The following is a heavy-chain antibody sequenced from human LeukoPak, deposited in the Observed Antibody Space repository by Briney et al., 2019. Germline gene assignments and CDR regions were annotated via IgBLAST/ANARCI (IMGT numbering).Heavy chain of an antibody. D-gene: IGHD1-1*01. CDR1: GYTFTSYG. CDR2: ISAYNGNT. CDR3: ARDRLNPGGACLDY. Sequence: ASVKVSCKASGYTFTSYGISWVRQSPGQGLEWMGWISAYNGNTNYAQKLQGRVTMTTDTSTSTAYMELRSLRSDDTAVYYCARDRLNPGGACLDYWGQGTLVTSPQ. V-gene: IGHV1-18*01. J-gene: IGHJ4*02.